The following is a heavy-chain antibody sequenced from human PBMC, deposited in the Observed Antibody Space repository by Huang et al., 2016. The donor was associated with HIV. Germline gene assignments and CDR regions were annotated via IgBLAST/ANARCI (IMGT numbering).Heavy chain of an antibody. V-gene: IGHV7-4-1*02. J-gene: IGHJ4*02. CDR3: ASSPREVFGVFDY. CDR1: GYTFTSYA. CDR2: INTNTVNP. D-gene: IGHD3-3*01. Sequence: QVQLVQSGSELKVSCKASGYTFTSYAMNWVRQAPGQGLEWMGWINTNTVNPTYAQGFTGRFVFSLDTSVSTAYLQISSLKAEDTAVYYCASSPREVFGVFDYWGQGTLVTVSS.